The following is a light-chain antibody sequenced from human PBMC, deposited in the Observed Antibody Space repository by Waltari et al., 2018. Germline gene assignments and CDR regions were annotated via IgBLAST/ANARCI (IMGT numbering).Light chain of an antibody. J-gene: IGLJ3*02. V-gene: IGLV1-47*01. CDR1: SSNIGSNY. CDR2: RDN. CDR3: ATWDDSLSAWV. Sequence: QSVLTQPPSASGTPGQRVTISCSGSSSNIGSNYVCWYQQLQGTAPKLLMYRDNQLPSEVPERFASSKLGTSASLASSGLRSEDEADYVWATWDDSLSAWVFGGGTKLTVL.